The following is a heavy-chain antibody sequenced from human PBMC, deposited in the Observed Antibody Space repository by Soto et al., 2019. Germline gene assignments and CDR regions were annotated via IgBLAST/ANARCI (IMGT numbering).Heavy chain of an antibody. CDR2: IKQDGSEK. V-gene: IGHV3-7*05. CDR3: ARDLHVGATTFDY. CDR1: GFTFSSYW. J-gene: IGHJ4*02. D-gene: IGHD1-26*01. Sequence: GGSLRLSCAASGFTFSSYWMSWVRQAPGKGLEWVANIKQDGSEKYYVDSVKGRFTISRDNAKNSLYLQMNSLRAEDTAVYYCARDLHVGATTFDYWGQGTLVTVSS.